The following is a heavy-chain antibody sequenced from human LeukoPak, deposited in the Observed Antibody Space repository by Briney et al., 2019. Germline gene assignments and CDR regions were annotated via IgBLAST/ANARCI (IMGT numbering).Heavy chain of an antibody. Sequence: PGGSLRLSCAASGFTFSSYGMHWVRQAPGKGLEWVAVIWYDGSNKYYADSVKGRFTISRDNSKNTLYLQMNSLRAEDTAVYYCARDDAEQLVQYYFDYWGQGTLVTVSS. CDR3: ARDDAEQLVQYYFDY. CDR1: GFTFSSYG. CDR2: IWYDGSNK. V-gene: IGHV3-33*01. J-gene: IGHJ4*02. D-gene: IGHD6-13*01.